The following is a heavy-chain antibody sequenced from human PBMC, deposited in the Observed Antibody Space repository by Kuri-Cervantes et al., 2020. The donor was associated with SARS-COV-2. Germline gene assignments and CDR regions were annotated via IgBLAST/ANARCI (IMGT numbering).Heavy chain of an antibody. D-gene: IGHD2-21*01. J-gene: IGHJ4*02. V-gene: IGHV3-21*01. Sequence: GGSLRLSCAASGFTLDDYAMNWVRQAPGKGLEWVSSISSSSSYIYYADSVKGRFTISRDNAKNSLYLQMNSLRAEDTAVYYCARDSDCGGDCYAIDYWGQGTLVTVSS. CDR2: ISSSSSYI. CDR1: GFTLDDYA. CDR3: ARDSDCGGDCYAIDY.